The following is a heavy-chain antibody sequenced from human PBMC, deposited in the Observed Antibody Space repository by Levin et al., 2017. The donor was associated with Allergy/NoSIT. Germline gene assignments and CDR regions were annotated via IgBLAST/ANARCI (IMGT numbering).Heavy chain of an antibody. CDR1: GFTFSSYW. D-gene: IGHD3-9*01. J-gene: IGHJ4*02. CDR2: IKQDGSEK. CDR3: ARAGELRYFDWLSD. Sequence: PGGSLRLSCAASGFTFSSYWMSWVRQAPGKGLEWVANIKQDGSEKYYVDSVKGRFTISRDNAKNSLYLQMNSLRAEDTAVYYCARAGELRYFDWLSDWGQGTLVTVSS. V-gene: IGHV3-7*04.